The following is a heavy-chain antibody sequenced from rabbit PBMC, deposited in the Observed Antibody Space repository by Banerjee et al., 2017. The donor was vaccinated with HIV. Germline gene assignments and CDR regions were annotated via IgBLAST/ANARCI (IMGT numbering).Heavy chain of an antibody. V-gene: IGHV1S45*01. CDR3: ARSYDVYGYADL. CDR1: GFSFSSSYW. CDR2: IYNGDGST. D-gene: IGHD6-1*01. Sequence: QEQLEESGGDLVKPEGSLTLTCTASGFSFSSSYWMSWVRQAPGKGLEWIGCIYNGDGSTYYASWAKGRFTISKTSSTTVTLQMTSLTAADTATYFCARSYDVYGYADLWGPGTLVTVS. J-gene: IGHJ6*01.